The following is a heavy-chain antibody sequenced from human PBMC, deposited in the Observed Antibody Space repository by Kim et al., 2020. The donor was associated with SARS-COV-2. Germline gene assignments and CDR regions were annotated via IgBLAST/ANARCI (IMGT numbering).Heavy chain of an antibody. CDR2: IYYSGST. CDR3: ARHTAVAGTEYYCDY. V-gene: IGHV4-39*01. CDR1: GGSISSSSYY. Sequence: SETLSLTCTVSGGSISSSSYYWGWIRQPPGKGLEWIGSIYYSGSTYYNPSLKSRVTISVDTSKNQFSLKLSSVTAADTAVYYCARHTAVAGTEYYCDYWGQGTLGSVSS. J-gene: IGHJ4*02. D-gene: IGHD6-19*01.